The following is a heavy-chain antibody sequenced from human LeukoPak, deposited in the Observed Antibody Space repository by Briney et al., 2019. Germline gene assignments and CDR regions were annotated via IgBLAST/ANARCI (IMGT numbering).Heavy chain of an antibody. V-gene: IGHV4-59*08. J-gene: IGHJ4*02. CDR2: IYYSGST. CDR1: GGSISNYY. D-gene: IGHD2-2*01. CDR3: ARRSTMHDFDY. Sequence: PSETLPLTCTVSGGSISNYYWCWIRQPPGKGLEWIGYIYYSGSTTYNPSLKSRVTISVDTSKNQFSLKVSSVTAADTAVYYCARRSTMHDFDYWGQGTLVTVSS.